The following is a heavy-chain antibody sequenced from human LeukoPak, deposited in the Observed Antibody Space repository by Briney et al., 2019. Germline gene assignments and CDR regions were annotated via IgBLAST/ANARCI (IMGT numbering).Heavy chain of an antibody. J-gene: IGHJ6*02. CDR2: VYYSGST. CDR3: TREEPGYNSGWSMDV. D-gene: IGHD6-19*01. V-gene: IGHV4-4*02. Sequence: SETLSLTCVVSGGSINNNKWWSWVRQPPGKGLEWIGAVYYSGSTNYNPYLKSRVTMSVDKSKNQFFMQLKSVTAADTAVYYCTREEPGYNSGWSMDVWGQGTTVTVSS. CDR1: GGSINNNKW.